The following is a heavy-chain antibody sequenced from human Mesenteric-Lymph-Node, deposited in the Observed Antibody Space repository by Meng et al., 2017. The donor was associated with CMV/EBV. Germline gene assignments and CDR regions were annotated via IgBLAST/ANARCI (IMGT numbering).Heavy chain of an antibody. CDR2: INHSGST. V-gene: IGHV4-34*01. D-gene: IGHD2-15*01. J-gene: IGHJ4*02. Sequence: VYGGSFSGYNWSWIRHPPGKGLEWIGDINHSGSTNYNPSLKSRVTISVDTSKNQFSLKLSSVTAADTAVYYCASGPHRIFRPYYFDYWGQGTLVTVSS. CDR1: GGSFSGYN. CDR3: ASGPHRIFRPYYFDY.